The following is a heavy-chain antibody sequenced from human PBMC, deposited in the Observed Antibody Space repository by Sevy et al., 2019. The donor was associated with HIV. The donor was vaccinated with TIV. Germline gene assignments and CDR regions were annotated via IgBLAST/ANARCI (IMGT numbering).Heavy chain of an antibody. CDR1: GFSLNDYW. V-gene: IGHV3-7*01. D-gene: IGHD2-21*01. CDR2: INQNGSVS. CDR3: VRAIATEASF. J-gene: IGHJ1*01. Sequence: GGSLGLSCAVSGFSLNDYWMSWVRQAPGKGLEWVANINQNGSVSYYVDSVKGRFTISRDDARNLLYLQMNNLRVEDTALYYCVRAIATEASFWGQGTLVTVSS.